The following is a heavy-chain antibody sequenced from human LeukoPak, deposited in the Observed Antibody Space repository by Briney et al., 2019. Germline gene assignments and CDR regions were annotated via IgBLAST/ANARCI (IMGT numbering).Heavy chain of an antibody. Sequence: PGGSLSLFCAASGFTFNDFAMTWVRQAPGKGLEWVSTIADAGTYYADSVKGRFIISRDNSKNMLYLQLNSLRADDTAMYYCARNLGPFDVRGRGRLVTVSS. J-gene: IGHJ3*01. CDR1: GFTFNDFA. V-gene: IGHV3-23*01. CDR2: IADAGT. CDR3: ARNLGPFDV. D-gene: IGHD3-16*01.